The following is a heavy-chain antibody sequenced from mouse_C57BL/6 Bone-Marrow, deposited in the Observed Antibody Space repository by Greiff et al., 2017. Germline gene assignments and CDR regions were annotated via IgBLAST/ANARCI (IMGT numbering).Heavy chain of an antibody. CDR2: IYPRDGST. CDR3: ARVSYYVSFAY. D-gene: IGHD1-1*01. Sequence: QVQLKESGPELVKPGASVKLSCKASGYTFTSYDINWVKQRPGQGLEWIGWIYPRDGSTKYNEKFKDKATLTADKSSSTVYMELSRLTSEDSAVYFCARVSYYVSFAYWGQGTLVTVSA. J-gene: IGHJ3*01. CDR1: GYTFTSYD. V-gene: IGHV1-85*01.